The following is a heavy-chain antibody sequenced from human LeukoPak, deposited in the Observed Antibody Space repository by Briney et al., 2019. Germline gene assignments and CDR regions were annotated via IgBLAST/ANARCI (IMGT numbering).Heavy chain of an antibody. J-gene: IGHJ6*03. CDR1: GGSISGYY. CDR3: ARGPSSSMFYYYYYMDV. CDR2: IYSSGST. V-gene: IGHV4-59*12. Sequence: SETLSLTCTVSGGSISGYYWSWIRQPPGKGPEGIGYIYSSGSTNFNPSLQSRITISVDTSRNQFSLKLSSVTAADTAVYYCARGPSSSMFYYYYYMDVWGKGTTVTVSS. D-gene: IGHD6-6*01.